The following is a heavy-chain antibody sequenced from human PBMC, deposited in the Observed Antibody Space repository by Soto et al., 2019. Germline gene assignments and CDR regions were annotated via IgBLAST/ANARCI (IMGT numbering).Heavy chain of an antibody. CDR1: GGTFSSYA. D-gene: IGHD2-2*01. V-gene: IGHV1-69*13. Sequence: SVKVSCKASGGTFSSYAISWVRQAPGQGLEWMGGIIPIFGTANYARKFQGRVTITADESTSTAYMELSSLRSEDTAVYYCASKYCSSTSSCYYYGMDVWGQGTTVTVSS. CDR2: IIPIFGTA. J-gene: IGHJ6*02. CDR3: ASKYCSSTSSCYYYGMDV.